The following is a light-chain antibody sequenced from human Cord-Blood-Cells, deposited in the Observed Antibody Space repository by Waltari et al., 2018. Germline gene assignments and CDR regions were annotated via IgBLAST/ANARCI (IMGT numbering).Light chain of an antibody. CDR3: QQSYSTPWT. Sequence: DIQMTQSPSSLSASVGDRVTITCRASQSISSYLNWYQQKPGKAPKLLIYAASSLQSGVPSRVSGSGSGTDFTLTISSLQPEDFATYSCQQSYSTPWTFGQGTKVEIK. CDR2: AAS. CDR1: QSISSY. J-gene: IGKJ1*01. V-gene: IGKV1-39*01.